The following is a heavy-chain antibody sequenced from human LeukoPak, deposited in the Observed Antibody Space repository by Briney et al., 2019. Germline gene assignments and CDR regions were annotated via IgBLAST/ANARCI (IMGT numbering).Heavy chain of an antibody. CDR1: GFTFSDHY. V-gene: IGHV3-72*01. Sequence: SGGSLRLSCAASGFTFSDHYMDWVRQAPGKGLEWVGRTRNKANSYTTEYAAPVKGRFTISRDDSKNSLYPQMNSLKTEDTAVYYCAREGKRITMVRGVITPRGYYYMDVWGQGTLVTVSS. D-gene: IGHD3-10*01. CDR3: AREGKRITMVRGVITPRGYYYMDV. J-gene: IGHJ6*03. CDR2: TRNKANSYTT.